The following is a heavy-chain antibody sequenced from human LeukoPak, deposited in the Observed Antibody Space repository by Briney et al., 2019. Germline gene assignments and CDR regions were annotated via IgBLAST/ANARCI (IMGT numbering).Heavy chain of an antibody. D-gene: IGHD1-20*01. V-gene: IGHV3-53*01. J-gene: IGHJ6*02. CDR2: IYSGGST. CDR3: AREDNWNYASYGMDV. CDR1: GFTVSGNY. Sequence: GGFLRLSCAASGFTVSGNYMSWVRQAPGKGLELVSVIYSGGSTYYADSVKGRFTISRDNSKNALYLQMNSLRAEDTAVYYCAREDNWNYASYGMDVWGQGTTVTVSS.